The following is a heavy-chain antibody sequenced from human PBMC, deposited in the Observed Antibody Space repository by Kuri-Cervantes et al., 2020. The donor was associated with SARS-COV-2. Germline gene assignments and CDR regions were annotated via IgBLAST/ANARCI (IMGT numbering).Heavy chain of an antibody. J-gene: IGHJ4*02. V-gene: IGHV3-21*01. D-gene: IGHD1-1*01. Sequence: GESLKISCAASGFTFSSYSMNWVRQAPGKGLEWVSSISSSSSYIYYADSVKGRFTISRDNAKNMLFLQMNSLRAEDTAVYYCVRDGDHWNFDYWGQGTLVTASS. CDR3: VRDGDHWNFDY. CDR1: GFTFSSYS. CDR2: ISSSSSYI.